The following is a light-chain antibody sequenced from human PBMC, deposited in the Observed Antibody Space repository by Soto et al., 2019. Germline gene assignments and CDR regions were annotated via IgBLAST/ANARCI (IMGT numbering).Light chain of an antibody. CDR2: EVS. Sequence: QSVLTQPASVSGSPGQSITISCTGTSSDVGGYNYVSWYQQNPGKAPKLMIHEVSNQPSEVSNRFSGSKSGNTASLTISGLQAEDEADYYCSSFTSSSTFVFGTGTKVTVL. J-gene: IGLJ1*01. CDR1: SSDVGGYNY. V-gene: IGLV2-14*01. CDR3: SSFTSSSTFV.